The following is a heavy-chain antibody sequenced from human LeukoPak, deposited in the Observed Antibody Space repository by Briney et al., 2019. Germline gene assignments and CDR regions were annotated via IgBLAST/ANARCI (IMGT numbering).Heavy chain of an antibody. CDR2: ISGSGGST. CDR3: AEDLRWGQPTEYFQQ. D-gene: IGHD5-24*01. J-gene: IGHJ1*01. CDR1: GFTFSSYA. V-gene: IGHV3-23*01. Sequence: AESLTLSCAASGFTFSSYAMSCVRQPPGKGLEWVSAISGSGGSTFYTDSVKGRFTISRDNSKNTLYLQMNSLRAEDTAVYYCAEDLRWGQPTEYFQQWGQGTLVTVSS.